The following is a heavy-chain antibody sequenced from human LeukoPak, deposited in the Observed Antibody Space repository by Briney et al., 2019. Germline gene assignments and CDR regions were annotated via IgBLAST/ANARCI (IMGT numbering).Heavy chain of an antibody. D-gene: IGHD2-2*01. V-gene: IGHV1-18*01. CDR1: GYTFTKFG. CDR3: ARGSTSDWPLDH. J-gene: IGHJ4*02. CDR2: ISGYSGHT. Sequence: ASVKVSCKTSGYTFTKFGISWVRQAPGQGLEWVGWISGYSGHTNYAQSLQDRVTLTTDTSTSTAYMELTTLRPDDTAVYYCARGSTSDWPLDHWGQETLVTISS.